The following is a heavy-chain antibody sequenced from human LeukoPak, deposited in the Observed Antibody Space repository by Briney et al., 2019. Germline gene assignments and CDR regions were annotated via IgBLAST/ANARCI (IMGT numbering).Heavy chain of an antibody. Sequence: GGSLRLSCAASGFTFSGYAMSWVRQAPGKGLEWVASIKQDGSEKYYVDSVKGRFTISRDNAKNALYLHMNSLRAEDTAVYYCATLSGPYDYWGQGTLVTVSS. CDR3: ATLSGPYDY. CDR2: IKQDGSEK. J-gene: IGHJ4*02. CDR1: GFTFSGYA. D-gene: IGHD1-26*01. V-gene: IGHV3-7*01.